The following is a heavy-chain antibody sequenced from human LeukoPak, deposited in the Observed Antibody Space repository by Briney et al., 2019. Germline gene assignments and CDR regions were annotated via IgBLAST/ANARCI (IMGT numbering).Heavy chain of an antibody. J-gene: IGHJ3*02. D-gene: IGHD6-6*01. CDR1: GYTFTSYG. CDR2: ISAYNGNT. V-gene: IGHV1-18*01. Sequence: GASVEVSCKASGYTFTSYGISWVRQAPGQGLEWMGWISAYNGNTNYAQKLQGRVTMTTDTSTSTAYMELRSLRSDDTAVYYCARDGSIAAQDDAFDIWGQGTMVTVSS. CDR3: ARDGSIAAQDDAFDI.